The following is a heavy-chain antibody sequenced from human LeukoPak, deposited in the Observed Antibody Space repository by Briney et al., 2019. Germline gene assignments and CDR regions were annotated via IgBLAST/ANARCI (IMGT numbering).Heavy chain of an antibody. CDR2: IYHTGST. J-gene: IGHJ5*02. Sequence: SQTLSLTCTVSGASISSGTYSWSWIRQPPGEGLEWIGYIYHTGSTYYNPSLKGRVTISVDRSKNQFSLNLNFVTAADTALYYCARGDGSGSGRWFDPWGQGTLVTVSS. V-gene: IGHV4-30-2*01. D-gene: IGHD3-10*01. CDR1: GASISSGTYS. CDR3: ARGDGSGSGRWFDP.